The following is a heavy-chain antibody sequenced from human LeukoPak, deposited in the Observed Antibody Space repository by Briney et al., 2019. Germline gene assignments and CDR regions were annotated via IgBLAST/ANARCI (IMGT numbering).Heavy chain of an antibody. CDR3: AKDEDY. CDR2: ISYDGSNK. V-gene: IGHV3-30-3*01. Sequence: GGSLRLSCAASGFTFSSYAMHWVRQAPGKGLEWVAVISYDGSNKYYADSVKGRFTISRDNSKNTLYLQMNSLRAEDTAVYYCAKDEDYWGQGTLVTVSS. CDR1: GFTFSSYA. J-gene: IGHJ4*02.